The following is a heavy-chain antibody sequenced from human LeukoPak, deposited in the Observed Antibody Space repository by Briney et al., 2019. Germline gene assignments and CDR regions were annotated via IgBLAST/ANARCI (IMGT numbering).Heavy chain of an antibody. CDR3: ARRIAVPGTLANHYSYYIDV. J-gene: IGHJ6*03. V-gene: IGHV1-18*01. Sequence: GASVKVSCKASRYRFSSYGIRGVQQAPGQGLEWMGWINVYNGNIQYPQRLQGRVTMTTHTSTNTAYMEPRSLASDDAAVYYCARRIAVPGTLANHYSYYIDVWGKGTTVTVSS. CDR1: RYRFSSYG. D-gene: IGHD6-19*01. CDR2: INVYNGNI.